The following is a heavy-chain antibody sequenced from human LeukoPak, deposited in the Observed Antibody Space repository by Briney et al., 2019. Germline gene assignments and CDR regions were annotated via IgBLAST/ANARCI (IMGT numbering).Heavy chain of an antibody. CDR2: IIPILGIA. D-gene: IGHD2-2*01. V-gene: IGHV1-69*10. CDR1: GGTFSSYA. J-gene: IGHJ4*02. Sequence: GASVTVSCKASGGTFSSYAISWVRQAPGQGLEWMGRIIPILGIANYAQKFQGRVTITADKSTSTAYMELSSLRSEDTAVYYCARGYRYCSSTSCSGPFDYWGQGTLVTVSS. CDR3: ARGYRYCSSTSCSGPFDY.